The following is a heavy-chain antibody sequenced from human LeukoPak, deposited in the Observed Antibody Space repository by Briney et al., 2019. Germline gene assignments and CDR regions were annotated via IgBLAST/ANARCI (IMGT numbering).Heavy chain of an antibody. CDR1: GGSFSGYY. CDR2: INHSGST. V-gene: IGHV4-34*01. CDR3: ARRNLAAAGMVFGH. D-gene: IGHD6-13*01. J-gene: IGHJ5*02. Sequence: SETLSLTCAVYGGSFSGYYWSWIRQPPGKGLEWIGEINHSGSTNYNPSLKSRVTISVDTSKNQFSLKLSSVIAADTAVYYCARRNLAAAGMVFGHWGQGTLVTVSS.